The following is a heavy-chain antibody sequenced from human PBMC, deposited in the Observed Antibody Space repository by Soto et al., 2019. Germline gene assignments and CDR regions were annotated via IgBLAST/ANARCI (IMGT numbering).Heavy chain of an antibody. V-gene: IGHV3-23*01. J-gene: IGHJ4*02. CDR3: ATLPPRCSGGICPIDY. CDR1: GFTFDDYA. Sequence: GGSLRLSCAASGFTFDDYAMSWVRQAPGKGLEWVSAISGSGGSTYYADSVKGRFTISRDNSKNTLYLQMNSLRAEDTAVYYCATLPPRCSGGICPIDYWGQGTLVTVSS. D-gene: IGHD2-15*01. CDR2: ISGSGGST.